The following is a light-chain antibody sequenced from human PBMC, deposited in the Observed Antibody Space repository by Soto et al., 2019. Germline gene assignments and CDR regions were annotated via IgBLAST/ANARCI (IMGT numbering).Light chain of an antibody. J-gene: IGKJ1*01. CDR2: GAS. CDR1: QNVLSNY. CDR3: QQYSFLPRT. Sequence: EIVLRQSPVTLSLSRGERATLSCWASQNVLSNYLAWYQQKPGQAPRLLIYGASTRATGIPDRFGGSGSGTDFTLTISRLEPEDFAVYYCQQYSFLPRTFGQGTKVDI. V-gene: IGKV3-20*01.